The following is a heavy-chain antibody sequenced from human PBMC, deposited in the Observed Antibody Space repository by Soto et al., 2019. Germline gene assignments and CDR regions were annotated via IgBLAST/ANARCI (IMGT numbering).Heavy chain of an antibody. J-gene: IGHJ6*02. D-gene: IGHD4-17*01. CDR1: GFTSSSYA. CDR3: AKDNGDYGLYYYYGLDV. CDR2: ISGGGGST. Sequence: PGGSLRLSCAASGFTSSSYAMSWVRQAPGKGLEWVSAISGGGGSTYYADSVKGRFTISRDNSKNTLYLQMNTLRAEDTAVYYCAKDNGDYGLYYYYGLDVWGQGTTVTVSS. V-gene: IGHV3-23*01.